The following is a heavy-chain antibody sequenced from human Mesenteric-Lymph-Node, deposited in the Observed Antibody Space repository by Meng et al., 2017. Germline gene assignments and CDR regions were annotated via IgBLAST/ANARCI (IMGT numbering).Heavy chain of an antibody. Sequence: GPGRGKPWGTLSLPRAVSSGSISSSNWWSWVRQPPGKGLEWIGEIYHSGSTNYNPSLKSRVTISVDKSKNQFSLKLSSVTAADTAVYYCASIFWELPQYFQHWGQGTLVTVSS. D-gene: IGHD1-26*01. CDR1: SGSISSSNW. CDR3: ASIFWELPQYFQH. V-gene: IGHV4-4*02. CDR2: IYHSGST. J-gene: IGHJ1*01.